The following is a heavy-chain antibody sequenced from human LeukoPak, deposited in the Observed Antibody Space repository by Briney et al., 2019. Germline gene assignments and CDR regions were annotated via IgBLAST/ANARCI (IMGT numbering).Heavy chain of an antibody. Sequence: GGSLRLSCAASGFTFTTYWMHWVRQVPGKGLVWVARIKGDGSSTRHADSMKGRFTISRDNAKKSLYLQMNSLRAEDTAVYYCAKGSSDSRPYFFDYWGQGTLVTVSS. CDR1: GFTFTTYW. J-gene: IGHJ4*02. V-gene: IGHV3-74*01. CDR2: IKGDGSST. CDR3: AKGSSDSRPYFFDY. D-gene: IGHD3-22*01.